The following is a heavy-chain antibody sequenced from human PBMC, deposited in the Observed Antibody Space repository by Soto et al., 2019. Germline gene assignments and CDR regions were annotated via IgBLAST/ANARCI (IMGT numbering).Heavy chain of an antibody. V-gene: IGHV1-18*01. J-gene: IGHJ4*02. Sequence: ASVKVSCKASGYTFTSYGISWVRQAPGQGLEWMGWISAYNGNTNYAQKLQGRVTMTTDTSTSTAYMELRSLRSDDTAVYYCARDLSEYYYDSIAYYFDYWGQETLVTVSS. D-gene: IGHD3-22*01. CDR1: GYTFTSYG. CDR2: ISAYNGNT. CDR3: ARDLSEYYYDSIAYYFDY.